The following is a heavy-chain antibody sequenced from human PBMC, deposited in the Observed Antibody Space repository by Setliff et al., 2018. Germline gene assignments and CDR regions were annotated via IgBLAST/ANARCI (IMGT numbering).Heavy chain of an antibody. J-gene: IGHJ1*01. CDR3: ARGNPAERYEY. CDR2: VDPENGET. D-gene: IGHD5-12*01. Sequence: ASVKVSCKTSGYNFMDYYMYWVQQAPGKGLEWMGRVDPENGETTYRERFQGRVTITTDKSTDTVYMDLSSLRFDDTAVYYCARGNPAERYEYWGQGTLVTVSS. CDR1: GYNFMDYY. V-gene: IGHV1-69-2*01.